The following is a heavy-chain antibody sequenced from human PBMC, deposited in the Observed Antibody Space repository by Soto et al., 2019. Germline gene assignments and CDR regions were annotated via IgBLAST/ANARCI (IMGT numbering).Heavy chain of an antibody. CDR3: TLCATAGYFDL. CDR1: GGSISSYS. V-gene: IGHV4-4*07. Sequence: QVQLQESGPGLVKPSETLSLTCTVSGGSISSYSWSWIRQPAGKGLEWIGHIYTSGSTSYKPSLKRRVTMSVDTSKNQFSLKRSSVTAADTAVYYCTLCATAGYFDLWGRGTLVTVSS. CDR2: IYTSGST. J-gene: IGHJ2*01.